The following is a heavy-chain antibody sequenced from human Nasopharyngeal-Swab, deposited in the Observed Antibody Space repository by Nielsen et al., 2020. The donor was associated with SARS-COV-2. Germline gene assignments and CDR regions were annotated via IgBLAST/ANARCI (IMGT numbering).Heavy chain of an antibody. Sequence: GESLKISCAASGFGFSNYAMHWVRQAPGKGLEWVAVIAYDGRNKYYADSVKGRFTISRDNSKNTLYLQMNSLRADDTAVYYCGKLAGAAVAGTPFDYWGQGTLVTVSS. CDR2: IAYDGRNK. D-gene: IGHD6-19*01. CDR3: GKLAGAAVAGTPFDY. V-gene: IGHV3-30-3*02. J-gene: IGHJ4*02. CDR1: GFGFSNYA.